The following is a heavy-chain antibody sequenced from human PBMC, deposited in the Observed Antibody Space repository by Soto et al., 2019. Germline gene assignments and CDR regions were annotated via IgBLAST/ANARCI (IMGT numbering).Heavy chain of an antibody. CDR3: AKTIAAAGTGAFDY. CDR1: GFTFSSNA. J-gene: IGHJ4*02. Sequence: PGGSLRLSCAASGFTFSSNAMTWVRQAPGKGLEWVSGISGSGGSTYYADSVKGRFTISRDNSKNTLYLQMNSLRAEDTAVYYCAKTIAAAGTGAFDYWGQGTLVTVSS. D-gene: IGHD6-13*01. V-gene: IGHV3-23*01. CDR2: ISGSGGST.